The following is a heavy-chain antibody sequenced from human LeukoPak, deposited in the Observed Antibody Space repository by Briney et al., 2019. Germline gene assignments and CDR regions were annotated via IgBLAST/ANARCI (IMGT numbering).Heavy chain of an antibody. D-gene: IGHD3-22*01. CDR2: IYHSGST. CDR3: ARDPSMIVVVIGGEFDY. Sequence: PSETLSLTCTVSGGSISSGGYYWSWIRQPPGKGLEWIGYIYHSGSTYYNPSLKSRVTISVDRSKNQFSLKLSSVTAADTAVYYCARDPSMIVVVIGGEFDYWGQGTLVTVSS. CDR1: GGSISSGGYY. V-gene: IGHV4-30-2*01. J-gene: IGHJ4*02.